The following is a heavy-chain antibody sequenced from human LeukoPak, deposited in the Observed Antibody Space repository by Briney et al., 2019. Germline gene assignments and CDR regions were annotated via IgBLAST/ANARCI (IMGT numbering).Heavy chain of an antibody. D-gene: IGHD3-22*01. Sequence: SETLSLTCSVSDDSITMYYWTWIRQPPGKGLEWFGYVDHTGSTNFNPSLNGRVSISRDTTKDLFSLRLRSVTAADTAVYYCARASYSYDINGWVPFDYWGQGTLVTVSS. J-gene: IGHJ4*02. V-gene: IGHV4-59*01. CDR2: VDHTGST. CDR1: DDSITMYY. CDR3: ARASYSYDINGWVPFDY.